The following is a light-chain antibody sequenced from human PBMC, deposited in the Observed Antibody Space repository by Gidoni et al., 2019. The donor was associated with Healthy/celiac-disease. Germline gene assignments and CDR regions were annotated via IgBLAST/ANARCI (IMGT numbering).Light chain of an antibody. CDR1: QSVSSY. Sequence: EIVLPQSPATLSLSPGDRATLSCRASQSVSSYLAWYQQKPGQAPRLLIYDASNRATGIPARFSGSGSGTDFTLTISSLEPEDFAVYYCQQRSNWPLTFGGVTKVEIK. V-gene: IGKV3-11*01. J-gene: IGKJ4*01. CDR2: DAS. CDR3: QQRSNWPLT.